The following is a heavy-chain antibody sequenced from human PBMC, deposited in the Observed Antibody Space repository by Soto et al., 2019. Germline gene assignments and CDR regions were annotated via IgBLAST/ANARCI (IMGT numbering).Heavy chain of an antibody. D-gene: IGHD1-1*01. Sequence: QITLKESGPALVKPTQTLTLTCTFSGFSLDTTGEGVGWIRQPPGKTLEWLAFIYWGDDKRYSPSLESRLTITKDTSKNQVVLTMTNMDPVDTATYFCAHTRSDGDNWYIRDDWFDPWGQGILVTVSS. J-gene: IGHJ5*02. CDR1: GFSLDTTGEG. V-gene: IGHV2-5*02. CDR2: IYWGDDK. CDR3: AHTRSDGDNWYIRDDWFDP.